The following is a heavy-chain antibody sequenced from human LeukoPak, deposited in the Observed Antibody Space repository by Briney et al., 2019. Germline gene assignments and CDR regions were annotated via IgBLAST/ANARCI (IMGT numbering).Heavy chain of an antibody. V-gene: IGHV1-18*01. D-gene: IGHD3-3*01. CDR2: ISAYNGNT. J-gene: IGHJ5*02. CDR3: ARSVRVDFWSGPGKFDP. CDR1: GYTFTSYG. Sequence: ASVKVSCKASGYTFTSYGISWVRQAPGQGLEWMGWISAYNGNTNYAQKLHGRVTMTTDTSTSTAYMELRSLRSDDTAVYYCARSVRVDFWSGPGKFDPWGQGTLVTVSS.